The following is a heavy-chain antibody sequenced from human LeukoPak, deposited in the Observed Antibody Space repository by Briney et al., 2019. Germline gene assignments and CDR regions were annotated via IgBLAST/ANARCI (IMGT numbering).Heavy chain of an antibody. J-gene: IGHJ4*02. CDR3: ATAGAAAGGYYFDY. Sequence: ASVKVSCKVSGYTFTDYYMHWVQQAPGKGLEWMGLVDPEDGETIYAEKFLGRVTITADTSTDTAYMELSSLRSEDTAVYYCATAGAAAGGYYFDYWGQGTLVTVSS. V-gene: IGHV1-69-2*01. D-gene: IGHD6-13*01. CDR1: GYTFTDYY. CDR2: VDPEDGET.